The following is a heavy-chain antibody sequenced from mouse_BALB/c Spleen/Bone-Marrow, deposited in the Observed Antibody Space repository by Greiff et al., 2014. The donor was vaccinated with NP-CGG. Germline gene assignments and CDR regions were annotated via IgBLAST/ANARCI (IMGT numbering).Heavy chain of an antibody. CDR2: ITPSNGDT. Sequence: VHLVESGAELVKPGASVKLSCKASGYTFTSYYMYWVKQRPGQGLEWIGEITPSNGDTNFNEKFKSKATLTVDKSSSTAYMQLSSLTSEDSAVYYGSREGAYWGQGTLVTVSA. J-gene: IGHJ3*01. CDR1: GYTFTSYY. CDR3: SREGAY. V-gene: IGHV1S81*02.